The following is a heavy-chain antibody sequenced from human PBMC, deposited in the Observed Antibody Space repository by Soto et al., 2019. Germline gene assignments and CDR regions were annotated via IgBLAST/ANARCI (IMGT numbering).Heavy chain of an antibody. J-gene: IGHJ4*02. D-gene: IGHD3-3*01. CDR2: ISGSGGST. CDR3: ASRYYDFWSGYFG. CDR1: GFTFSSYA. Sequence: PGGSLRLSCAASGFTFSSYAMSWVRQAPGKGLEWVSAISGSGGSTYYADSVKGRFTISRDNSKNTLYLQMSSLRAEDTAIYYCASRYYDFWSGYFGWGQGTLVTVSS. V-gene: IGHV3-23*01.